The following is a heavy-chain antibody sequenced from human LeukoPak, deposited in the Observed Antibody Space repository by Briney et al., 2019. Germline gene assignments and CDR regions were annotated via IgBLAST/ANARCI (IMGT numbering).Heavy chain of an antibody. D-gene: IGHD1-26*01. CDR2: IYYSGST. CDR3: ARTHGSYKIYAFDI. J-gene: IGHJ3*02. V-gene: IGHV4-59*08. Sequence: SETLSLTCTVSGGSISSYYWSWIRQPPGKGLEWIGYIYYSGSTNYNPSLKSRVTISVDTSKDQFSLKLSSVTAADTAVYYCARTHGSYKIYAFDIWGQGTMVTVSS. CDR1: GGSISSYY.